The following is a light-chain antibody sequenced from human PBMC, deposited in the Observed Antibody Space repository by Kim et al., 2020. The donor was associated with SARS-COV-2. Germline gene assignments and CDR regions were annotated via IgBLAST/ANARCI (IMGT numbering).Light chain of an antibody. CDR3: QQANIFPYT. CDR2: AAS. J-gene: IGKJ2*01. V-gene: IGKV1-12*01. Sequence: ASVGDRVTITGRASQGISSCLAWYQQTPGKAPNHLFYAASLSHSGVPSRFSVSGSGADFTLTISSLQPEDFSTYYCQQANIFPYTFGQRAKVDIK. CDR1: QGISSC.